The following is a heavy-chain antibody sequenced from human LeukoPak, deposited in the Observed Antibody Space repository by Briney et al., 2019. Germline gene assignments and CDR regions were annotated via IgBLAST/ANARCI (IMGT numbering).Heavy chain of an antibody. CDR1: GYSISSGYY. CDR3: ARVDYSDSSTYPGNWYFDL. CDR2: IYHSGST. V-gene: IGHV4-38-2*01. J-gene: IGHJ2*01. D-gene: IGHD3-22*01. Sequence: SETLSLTCAVSGYSISSGYYWGWIRQPPGKGLEWIGSIYHSGSTYYSPSLKSRVTTSVDTSKNQFSLKLSSVTAADTAVYYCARVDYSDSSTYPGNWYFDLWGRGTLVTVSS.